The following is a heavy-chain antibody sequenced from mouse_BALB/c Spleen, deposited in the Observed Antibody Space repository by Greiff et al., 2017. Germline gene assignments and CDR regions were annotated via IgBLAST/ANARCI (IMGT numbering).Heavy chain of an antibody. V-gene: IGHV1-82*01. CDR1: GYAFSSSW. J-gene: IGHJ3*01. CDR3: ARSGYYGRRGAWFAY. Sequence: QVQLQQSGPELVKPGASVKISCKASGYAFSSSWMNWVKQRPGQGLEWIGRIYPGDGDTNYNGKFKGKATLTADKSSSTAYMQLSSLTSVDSAVYFCARSGYYGRRGAWFAYWGQGTLVTVSA. CDR2: IYPGDGDT. D-gene: IGHD1-1*01.